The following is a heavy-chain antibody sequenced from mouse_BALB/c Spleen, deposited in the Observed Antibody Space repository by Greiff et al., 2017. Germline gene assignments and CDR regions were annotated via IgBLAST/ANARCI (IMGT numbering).Heavy chain of an antibody. CDR1: GFTFNTYA. J-gene: IGHJ2*01. D-gene: IGHD1-1*01. V-gene: IGHV10-1*02. CDR3: VRRSRADYYGSSLDY. Sequence: EVMLVESGGGLVQPKGSLKLSCAASGFTFNTYAMNWVRQAPGKGLEWVARIRSKSNNYATYYADSVKDRFTISRDDSQSMLYLQMNNLKTEDTAMYYCVRRSRADYYGSSLDYWGQGTTLTVSS. CDR2: IRSKSNNYAT.